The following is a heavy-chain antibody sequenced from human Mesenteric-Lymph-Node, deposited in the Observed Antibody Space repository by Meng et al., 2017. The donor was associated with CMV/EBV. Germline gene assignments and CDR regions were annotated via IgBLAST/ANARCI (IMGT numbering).Heavy chain of an antibody. J-gene: IGHJ4*02. CDR2: INTNTGNP. CDR1: TFTSYA. D-gene: IGHD3-10*01. CDR3: ARLFPNYYYDSGSYYYY. Sequence: TFTSYAMTWVRQAPGQGLEWMGWINTNTGNPTYAQGFTGRFVFSLDTSVSTAYLQISSLKAEDTAVYYCARLFPNYYYDSGSYYYYWGQGTLVTVSS. V-gene: IGHV7-4-1*02.